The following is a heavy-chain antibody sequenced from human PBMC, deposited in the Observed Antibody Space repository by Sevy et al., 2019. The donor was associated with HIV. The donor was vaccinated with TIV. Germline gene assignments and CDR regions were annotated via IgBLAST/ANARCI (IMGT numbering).Heavy chain of an antibody. Sequence: SETLSLTCTVSGGSVSSGNYYWTWIRQPPGKGLEWIGYISYIGSTNYNPSLKCRVTISIDTSKNQLSLRLSSVTATDTAVYYCVRDRIDAAGGYFDYWGQGTLVTVSS. CDR1: GGSVSSGNYY. CDR2: ISYIGST. J-gene: IGHJ4*02. CDR3: VRDRIDAAGGYFDY. V-gene: IGHV4-61*01. D-gene: IGHD6-13*01.